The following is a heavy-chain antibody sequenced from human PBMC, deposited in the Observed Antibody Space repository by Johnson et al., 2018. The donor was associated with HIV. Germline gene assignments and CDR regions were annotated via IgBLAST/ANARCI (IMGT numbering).Heavy chain of an antibody. J-gene: IGHJ3*02. CDR3: ARVPTSSGYHDAFDI. CDR1: GFTFDDYA. V-gene: IGHV3-33*08. Sequence: QMLLVESGGGLVQPGRSLRLSCAASGFTFDDYAMHWVRQAPGKGLEWVAVIWYDGSNKYYADSVKGRFTISRDNSKNTLYLQMNSLRAEDTAVYYCARVPTSSGYHDAFDIWGQGTMVTVSS. CDR2: IWYDGSNK. D-gene: IGHD3-22*01.